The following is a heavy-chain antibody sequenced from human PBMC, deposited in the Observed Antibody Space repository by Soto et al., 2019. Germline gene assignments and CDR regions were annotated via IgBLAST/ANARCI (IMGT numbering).Heavy chain of an antibody. V-gene: IGHV3-72*01. Sequence: VQLVESGGGLVQPGGSLRLSCAASGFTFSDHHMDWVRQAPGKGLEWVGRIRNKARSYTTDYAASVKGRFTISRDDTEKSLYLQMNSLKTEDTAVYYCVRRVVIHSVGWFDPWGQGTLVTVSS. CDR2: IRNKARSYTT. CDR1: GFTFSDHH. J-gene: IGHJ5*02. CDR3: VRRVVIHSVGWFDP. D-gene: IGHD3-22*01.